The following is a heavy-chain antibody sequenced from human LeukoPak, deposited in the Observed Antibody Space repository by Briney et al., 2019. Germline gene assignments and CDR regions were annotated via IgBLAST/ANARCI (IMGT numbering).Heavy chain of an antibody. CDR3: AKDRGYGGSYLFYFDY. D-gene: IGHD1-26*01. Sequence: GGSLRLSCAASGFTFSSYAMSWVRQAPGKGLEWVSGISASGGSAYYADSVKGRFTISRDNSKNALYLQMNSLRAEDTAVYYCAKDRGYGGSYLFYFDYWGQGTLVTVSS. CDR2: ISASGGSA. CDR1: GFTFSSYA. V-gene: IGHV3-23*01. J-gene: IGHJ4*02.